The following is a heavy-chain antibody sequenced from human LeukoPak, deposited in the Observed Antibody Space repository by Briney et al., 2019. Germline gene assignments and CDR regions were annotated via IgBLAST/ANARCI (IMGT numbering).Heavy chain of an antibody. CDR1: GFTFSSYG. D-gene: IGHD4-17*01. V-gene: IGHV3-33*06. Sequence: PGRSLRLSCAASGFTFSSYGMHWVRQAPGKGLEWVAVIWYDGSNKYYADSVKGRFTISRENSKNTMYLQMNSLRAEDTAVYYCAKDNPPYGDYVFDYWGQGTLVTVYS. J-gene: IGHJ4*02. CDR3: AKDNPPYGDYVFDY. CDR2: IWYDGSNK.